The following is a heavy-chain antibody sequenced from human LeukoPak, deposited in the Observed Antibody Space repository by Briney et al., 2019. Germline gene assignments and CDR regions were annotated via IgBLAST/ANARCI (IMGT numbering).Heavy chain of an antibody. Sequence: PGGSLRLSCAASGFTFSDYYMSWIRQAPGKGLEWVSYIISSGSTIYYADSVKGRFTLSRDNAKNSLYLQMNSLRAEDTAVYYCARVLSRDNWFDPWGQGTLVTVSS. D-gene: IGHD6-13*01. CDR2: IISSGSTI. CDR1: GFTFSDYY. J-gene: IGHJ5*02. V-gene: IGHV3-11*04. CDR3: ARVLSRDNWFDP.